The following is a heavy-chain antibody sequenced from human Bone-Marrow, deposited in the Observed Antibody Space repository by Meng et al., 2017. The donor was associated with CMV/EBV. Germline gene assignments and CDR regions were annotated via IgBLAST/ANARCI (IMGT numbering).Heavy chain of an antibody. Sequence: SETLSLTCTVSGGSISSSNWWSWVRQPPGKGLEWIGEIYHSGSTNYNPSLKSRVTISVDKSKNQFSLKLSSVTAADTAVYYCARELLRIAVARGLYYYYGMDVWGQGTTVTVSS. D-gene: IGHD6-19*01. J-gene: IGHJ6*02. CDR1: GGSISSSNW. CDR2: IYHSGST. V-gene: IGHV4-4*02. CDR3: ARELLRIAVARGLYYYYGMDV.